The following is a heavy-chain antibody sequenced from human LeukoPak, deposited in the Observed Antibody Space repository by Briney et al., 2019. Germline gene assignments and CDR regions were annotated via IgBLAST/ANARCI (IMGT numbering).Heavy chain of an antibody. V-gene: IGHV1-2*02. CDR3: AREDIVVTPAAINYMDV. CDR2: INPNSGGT. J-gene: IGHJ6*03. D-gene: IGHD2-2*01. Sequence: ASVKSSCKASGYTFTGYFMHWVRQAPGQGLEYMGWINPNSGGTNYAQKFQGRVTMTRDTSISTGYMELSRLRSDDTAVYYCAREDIVVTPAAINYMDVWGKGTTVTVSS. CDR1: GYTFTGYF.